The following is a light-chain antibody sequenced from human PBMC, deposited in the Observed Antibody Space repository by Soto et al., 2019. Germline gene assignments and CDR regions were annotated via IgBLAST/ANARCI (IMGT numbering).Light chain of an antibody. CDR3: QQYNSYWT. Sequence: DIQMTQSPSTLSASVGDRVTITCRASQSISSWLAWYQQKPGKAPNLLIYKASSLESGVPSRFSVSGSGTEFTLTISSLQSDDFAIYYCQQYNSYWTFGQGTKVEIK. CDR1: QSISSW. CDR2: KAS. J-gene: IGKJ1*01. V-gene: IGKV1-5*03.